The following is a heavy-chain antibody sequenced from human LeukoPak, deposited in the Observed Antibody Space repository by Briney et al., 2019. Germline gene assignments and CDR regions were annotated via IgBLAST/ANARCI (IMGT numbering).Heavy chain of an antibody. CDR2: INPNSGGT. Sequence: ASVKVSCKASGYTFTGYYMHWVRQAPGQGLEWMGRINPNSGGTNYAQKFQGRVTMTRDTSISTAYMELSRLRSDDTAVYYCARFPYSSGLGAFDIWGQGTMVTVSS. D-gene: IGHD6-19*01. CDR1: GYTFTGYY. CDR3: ARFPYSSGLGAFDI. V-gene: IGHV1-2*06. J-gene: IGHJ3*02.